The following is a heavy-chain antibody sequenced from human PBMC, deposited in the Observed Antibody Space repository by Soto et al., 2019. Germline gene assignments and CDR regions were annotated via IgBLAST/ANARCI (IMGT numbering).Heavy chain of an antibody. J-gene: IGHJ3*02. D-gene: IGHD3-10*01. CDR2: LYNTGST. CDR1: GASISRYF. V-gene: IGHV4-59*01. CDR3: ARVWGGAFDI. Sequence: PSETLYLTCTVSGASISRYFWSWIRQSPGKGLEWIGYLYNTGSTIYNPSLKSRVTISVDTSKNQFSLKMNSVTAADTAVYYCARVWGGAFDIWGQGTMVT.